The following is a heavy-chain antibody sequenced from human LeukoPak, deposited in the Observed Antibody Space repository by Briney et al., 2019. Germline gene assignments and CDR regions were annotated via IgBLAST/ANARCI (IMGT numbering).Heavy chain of an antibody. D-gene: IGHD3-22*01. CDR1: GFTFSSYS. CDR3: ARDGYYYDSSGYSHYFDY. Sequence: PGGSLRLSCAASGFTFSSYSMNWVRQAPGKGLEWVSSISSSSSYIYYADSVKGRFTISRDNAKNSLYLQMNSLRAEDTAVYYCARDGYYYDSSGYSHYFDYWGQGTLVTVSS. CDR2: ISSSSSYI. J-gene: IGHJ4*02. V-gene: IGHV3-21*01.